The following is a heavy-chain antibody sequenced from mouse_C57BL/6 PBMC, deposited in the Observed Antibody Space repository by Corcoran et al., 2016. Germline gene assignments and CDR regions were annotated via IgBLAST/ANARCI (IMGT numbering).Heavy chain of an antibody. CDR2: IYPGSGNT. J-gene: IGHJ1*03. V-gene: IGHV1-66*01. CDR3: ASTRLYSYWYFDV. CDR1: GYSFTSYY. D-gene: IGHD2-1*01. Sequence: QVQLQQSGPELVKPGASVKISCKASGYSFTSYYIHWVKQRPGQGLEWIGWIYPGSGNTKYNEKFKGKATLTADTSSSTAYMQLSSLTSEDSAVYYCASTRLYSYWYFDVWGTGTTVTVSS.